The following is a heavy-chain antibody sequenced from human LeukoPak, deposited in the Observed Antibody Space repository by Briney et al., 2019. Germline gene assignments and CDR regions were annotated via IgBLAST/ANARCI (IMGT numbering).Heavy chain of an antibody. CDR1: GGTFSSYA. V-gene: IGHV1-69*05. D-gene: IGHD3-9*01. CDR3: ARGLGYYDILTWGNAFDI. J-gene: IGHJ3*02. Sequence: SVKVSCKASGGTFSSYAISWVRQAPGQGLEWMGGIIPIFGTANYAQKFQGRVTITTDESTSTAYMELSSLRSEDTAVYYCARGLGYYDILTWGNAFDIWGQGTMVTVSS. CDR2: IIPIFGTA.